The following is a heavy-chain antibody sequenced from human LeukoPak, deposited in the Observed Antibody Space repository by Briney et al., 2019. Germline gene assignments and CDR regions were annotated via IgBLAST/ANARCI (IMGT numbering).Heavy chain of an antibody. CDR1: GFTFSSYS. V-gene: IGHV3-21*04. J-gene: IGHJ4*02. CDR3: ASEGSYNWNTVDY. Sequence: TGGSLRLSCAASGFTFSSYSMNWVRQAPGKGLEWASSISSSSSYIYYADSVKGRFTISRDNAKNSLYLQMNSLRAEDTAVYYCASEGSYNWNTVDYWGQGTLVTVSS. CDR2: ISSSSSYI. D-gene: IGHD1/OR15-1a*01.